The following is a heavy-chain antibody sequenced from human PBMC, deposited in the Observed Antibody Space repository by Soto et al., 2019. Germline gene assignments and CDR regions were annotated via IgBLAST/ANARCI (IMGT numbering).Heavy chain of an antibody. CDR1: GGSISSGDYY. CDR2: IYYSGST. Sequence: SETLSLTCTVSGGSISSGDYYWSWIRQPPGKGLEWIGYIYYSGSTYYNPSLKSRVTISVDTSKNQFPLKLSSVTAADTAVYYCARVTDGRGSYGYRAHWFDPWGQGTLVTVSS. V-gene: IGHV4-30-4*01. CDR3: ARVTDGRGSYGYRAHWFDP. D-gene: IGHD5-18*01. J-gene: IGHJ5*02.